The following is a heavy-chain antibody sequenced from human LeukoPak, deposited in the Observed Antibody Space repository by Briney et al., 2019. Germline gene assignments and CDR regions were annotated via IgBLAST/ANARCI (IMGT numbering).Heavy chain of an antibody. CDR3: ARGRVYGSGSYYINY. CDR1: GGSISSYY. J-gene: IGHJ4*02. D-gene: IGHD3-10*01. V-gene: IGHV4-59*12. Sequence: PSETLSLTCTVSGGSISSYYWTWIRQPPGKGLEWIGYIYYSGSTNCNPSLKSRVTISVDTSKNQFSLKLSSVTAADTAVYYCARGRVYGSGSYYINYWGQGTLVTVSS. CDR2: IYYSGST.